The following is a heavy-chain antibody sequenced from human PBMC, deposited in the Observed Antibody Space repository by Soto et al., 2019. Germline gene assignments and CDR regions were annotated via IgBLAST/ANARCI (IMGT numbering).Heavy chain of an antibody. V-gene: IGHV3-30-3*01. D-gene: IGHD6-13*01. CDR2: ISYDGSNK. CDR1: GFTFSSYA. CDR3: ARDTPPVKAGTFDY. J-gene: IGHJ4*02. Sequence: QVQLVESGGGVVQPGRSLRLSCAASGFTFSSYAMHWVRQAPGKGPEWVAVISYDGSNKYYADSVKGRFTISRDNSKNTLYLQMNSLRAEDTAVYYCARDTPPVKAGTFDYWGQGTLVTVSS.